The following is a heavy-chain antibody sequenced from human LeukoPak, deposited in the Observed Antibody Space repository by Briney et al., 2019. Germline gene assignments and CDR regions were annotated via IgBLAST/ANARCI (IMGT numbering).Heavy chain of an antibody. CDR2: SYYSGST. CDR3: ARQAGGGTFDY. Sequence: PSETLSLTCTVSGGSISSSSYYWGWIRHPPGKGLEWIGSSYYSGSTYYNPFLKCRVTISVDTSKNQFSLKLSSVTAADTAVYYCARQAGGGTFDYWGQGTLVTVSS. J-gene: IGHJ4*02. D-gene: IGHD6-19*01. CDR1: GGSISSSSYY. V-gene: IGHV4-39*01.